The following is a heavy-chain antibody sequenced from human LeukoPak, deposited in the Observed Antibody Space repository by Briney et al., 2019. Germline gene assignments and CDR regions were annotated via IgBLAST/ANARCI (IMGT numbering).Heavy chain of an antibody. CDR1: GYIFSKYW. V-gene: IGHV5-51*01. CDR2: IYPGDSDT. Sequence: GASLQISSKASGYIFSKYWIGWVRQLPGKGLEWMAIIYPGDSDTRYSPSFRGQVTISADESSSIAYLQWNTLRASDSGMYYCARTVVPAAPMVNWFDPWGQGTLVTVSS. D-gene: IGHD2-2*01. J-gene: IGHJ5*02. CDR3: ARTVVPAAPMVNWFDP.